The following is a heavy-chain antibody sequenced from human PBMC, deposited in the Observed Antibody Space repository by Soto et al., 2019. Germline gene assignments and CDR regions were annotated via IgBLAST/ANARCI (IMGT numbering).Heavy chain of an antibody. D-gene: IGHD3-22*01. CDR2: LKSDGSGT. CDR1: GFTFSSYW. Sequence: EVQLVESGGGLVQPGGSLRLSCAASGFTFSSYWMHWVRQAPGKGLVWVSRLKSDGSGTTYADSVKGRLNISRDNAKNTLYLQMNGLRAEDTAVYYCVRGDGDYYDGNGYLGRHWGQGTLVTVSS. V-gene: IGHV3-74*01. J-gene: IGHJ4*02. CDR3: VRGDGDYYDGNGYLGRH.